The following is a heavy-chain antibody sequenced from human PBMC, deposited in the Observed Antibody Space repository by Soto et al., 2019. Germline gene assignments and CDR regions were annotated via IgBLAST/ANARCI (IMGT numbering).Heavy chain of an antibody. CDR2: IYYSGST. Sequence: QVQLQESGPGLVKPSQTLSLTCTVSGGSISSGGYYWSWIRQHPGKGLEWIGYIYYSGSTYYNPSLNCRVTISVDTFKNQFSLKLSAVTAADTAVYYWARDERMWGFDPWGQGTLVTVSA. CDR3: ARDERMWGFDP. V-gene: IGHV4-31*03. CDR1: GGSISSGGYY. J-gene: IGHJ5*02. D-gene: IGHD1-26*01.